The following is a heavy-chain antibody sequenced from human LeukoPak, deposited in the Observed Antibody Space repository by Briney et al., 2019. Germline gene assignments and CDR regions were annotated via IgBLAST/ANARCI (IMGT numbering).Heavy chain of an antibody. V-gene: IGHV4-59*01. Sequence: SETLSLTCTVSGGSISSYYWSWIRRPPGKGLEWIGYIYYSGSTNYNPSLKSRVTISVDTSKNQFSLKLSSVTAADTAVYYCARVRQYSSSWGSHYYYYYMDVWGKGTTVTVSS. CDR1: GGSISSYY. D-gene: IGHD6-13*01. CDR3: ARVRQYSSSWGSHYYYYYMDV. J-gene: IGHJ6*03. CDR2: IYYSGST.